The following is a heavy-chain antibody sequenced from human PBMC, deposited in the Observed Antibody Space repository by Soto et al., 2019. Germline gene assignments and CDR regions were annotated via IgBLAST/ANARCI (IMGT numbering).Heavy chain of an antibody. CDR3: AREAAALGSDY. V-gene: IGHV1-8*01. Sequence: QVQLVQSGAEVKKPGASLKVSCKPSGYTLTSYDINWVRQATGQGLEWMGWMNPNSGNTGYAQKFQARATMIRNTSISTAYMELCSWGSEDPDVYYCAREAAALGSDYWGQGTLFTVSS. CDR1: GYTLTSYD. J-gene: IGHJ4*02. CDR2: MNPNSGNT. D-gene: IGHD2-2*01.